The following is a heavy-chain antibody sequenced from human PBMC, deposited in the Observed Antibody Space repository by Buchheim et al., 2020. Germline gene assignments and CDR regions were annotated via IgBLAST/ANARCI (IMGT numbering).Heavy chain of an antibody. CDR2: IYRSGNT. Sequence: QVQLQESGPGLVKPSGTLSLTCAVSGDSISSNYWWSWVRQFPGKGLEWIGEIYRSGNTNYNPSLRSRVTISLDKSTNHFPLRLSSVTGADTAVYYCARHLSGFDAFDIWGQGT. J-gene: IGHJ3*02. V-gene: IGHV4-4*02. CDR3: ARHLSGFDAFDI. CDR1: GDSISSNYW. D-gene: IGHD6-19*01.